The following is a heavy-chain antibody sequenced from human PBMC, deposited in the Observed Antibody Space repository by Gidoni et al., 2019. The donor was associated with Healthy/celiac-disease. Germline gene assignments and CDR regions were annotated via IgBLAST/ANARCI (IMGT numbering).Heavy chain of an antibody. J-gene: IGHJ6*02. Sequence: QVQLVESGGGVVQPGRSLRLSCAASGFTFSSYAMHWVRQAPGKGLEWVAVISYDGSNKYYADSVKGRFTISRDNSKNTLYLQMNSLRAEDTAVYYCARDQIFGVVTLHYYYYGMDVWGQGTTVTVSS. V-gene: IGHV3-30-3*01. CDR1: GFTFSSYA. CDR2: ISYDGSNK. D-gene: IGHD3-3*01. CDR3: ARDQIFGVVTLHYYYYGMDV.